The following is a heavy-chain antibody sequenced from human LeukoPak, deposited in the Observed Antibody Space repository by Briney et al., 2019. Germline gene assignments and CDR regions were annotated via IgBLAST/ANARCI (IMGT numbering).Heavy chain of an antibody. D-gene: IGHD3-22*01. J-gene: IGHJ4*02. V-gene: IGHV3-23*01. Sequence: GGSLRLSCAASGFTFSNYAMSWVRQAPGKGLEWVSAISGSGGSTYYADSMKGRFTISRDNSKNTLYLQMNSLRAEDTAVYYCAKDLGYYDSSGYYFDYWGQGTLVTVSS. CDR3: AKDLGYYDSSGYYFDY. CDR1: GFTFSNYA. CDR2: ISGSGGST.